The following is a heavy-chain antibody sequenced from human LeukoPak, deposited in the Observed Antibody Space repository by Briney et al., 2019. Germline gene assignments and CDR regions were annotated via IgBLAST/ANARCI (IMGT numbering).Heavy chain of an antibody. Sequence: PSETLSLTCTVSGGSISSYYWSWIRQPPGKGLEWIGYIYYSGSTNYNPSLKSRVTISVDTSKNQFSLKLSSVTAADTAVYYCARDPYTGYDFLLAFDIWGQGTMVTVSS. CDR2: IYYSGST. V-gene: IGHV4-59*01. D-gene: IGHD5-12*01. CDR3: ARDPYTGYDFLLAFDI. CDR1: GGSISSYY. J-gene: IGHJ3*02.